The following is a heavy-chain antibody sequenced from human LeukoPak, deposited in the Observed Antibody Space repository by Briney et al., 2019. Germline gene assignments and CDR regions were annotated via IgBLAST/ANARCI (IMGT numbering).Heavy chain of an antibody. CDR2: INHSGST. CDR3: ARGWVLRWRLGYYFDY. V-gene: IGHV4-34*01. Sequence: SGSLSLTCAVYGGSFSVYYWSSSRQPPGEGLEWIGEINHSGSTNYNPSLKRRVAISVDTSKKQFSLKLSSVTAADTAVYYCARGWVLRWRLGYYFDYWGQGTLVTVSS. D-gene: IGHD4-23*01. J-gene: IGHJ4*02. CDR1: GGSFSVYY.